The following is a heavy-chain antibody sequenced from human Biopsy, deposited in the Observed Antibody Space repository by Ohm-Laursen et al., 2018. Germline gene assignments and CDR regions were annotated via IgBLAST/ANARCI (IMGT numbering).Heavy chain of an antibody. J-gene: IGHJ4*02. CDR2: IIPIFGTA. V-gene: IGHV1-69*01. Sequence: GSSVTVSCKSSGGTFTNYAISWVRQAPGHGLEWMGGIIPIFGTANYAQKFQGRVTITADESTSTAYMELSSLRSDDTAVYYCARDALGGGSYRFFYWGQGSLVTVSS. D-gene: IGHD1-26*01. CDR3: ARDALGGGSYRFFY. CDR1: GGTFTNYA.